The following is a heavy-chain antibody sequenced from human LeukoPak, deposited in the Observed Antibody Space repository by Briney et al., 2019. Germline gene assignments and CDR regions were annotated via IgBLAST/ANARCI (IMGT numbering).Heavy chain of an antibody. Sequence: ASAKVSCKASGYTFTGYYIHWVRQAPGQGLEWMGWINPNSGGANYAQKFQGRVTMTRDMSITTAYMELNRLRSDDTAVYYCAREMDVDAACVYWGQGTLVTVSS. V-gene: IGHV1-2*02. CDR1: GYTFTGYY. J-gene: IGHJ4*02. CDR3: AREMDVDAACVY. CDR2: INPNSGGA. D-gene: IGHD5-18*01.